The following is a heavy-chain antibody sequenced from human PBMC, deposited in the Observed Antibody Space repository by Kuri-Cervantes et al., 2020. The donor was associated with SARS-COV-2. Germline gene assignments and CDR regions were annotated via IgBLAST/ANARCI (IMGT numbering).Heavy chain of an antibody. J-gene: IGHJ5*02. CDR1: GGTFSSYA. CDR3: ASGRYCSSTSCPNDEGWFDP. Sequence: SVKVSCKATGGTFSSYAISWVRQAPGQGLEWMGRIIPILGIANYAQKFQGRVTITADKSISTAYMELSSLRSEDTAVYYCASGRYCSSTSCPNDEGWFDPWGQGTLVTVSS. V-gene: IGHV1-69*04. CDR2: IIPILGIA. D-gene: IGHD2-2*01.